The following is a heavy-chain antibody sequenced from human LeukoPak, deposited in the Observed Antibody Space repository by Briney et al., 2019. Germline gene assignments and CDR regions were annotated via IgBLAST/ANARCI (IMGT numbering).Heavy chain of an antibody. CDR1: EFTFSSYG. Sequence: PGASLRLSCAASEFTFSSYGMTWVRQAPGKGLEWVSGISGSGGITYYADSVKGRFTISRDNSKNTLYLQMNSLRAEDTAVYYCARDYDVPPYYYYYGMDVWGQGTAVTVSS. D-gene: IGHD5-12*01. CDR2: ISGSGGIT. J-gene: IGHJ6*02. V-gene: IGHV3-23*01. CDR3: ARDYDVPPYYYYYGMDV.